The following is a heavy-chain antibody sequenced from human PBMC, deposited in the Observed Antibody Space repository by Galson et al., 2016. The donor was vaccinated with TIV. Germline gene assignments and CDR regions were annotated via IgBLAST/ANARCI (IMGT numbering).Heavy chain of an antibody. V-gene: IGHV4-4*07. J-gene: IGHJ4*02. CDR2: INTSGGT. CDR1: GGSIDSSF. CDR3: ARDWWVTYIDLPYFED. D-gene: IGHD2-15*01. Sequence: SETLSLTCTVSGGSIDSSFWSWIRQPAGKALEWIGRINTSGGTEYRPSLNSRVTMSVDTSRNQFSFSLELRSVTAADTAVYFCARDWWVTYIDLPYFEDWGPGILVTVSP.